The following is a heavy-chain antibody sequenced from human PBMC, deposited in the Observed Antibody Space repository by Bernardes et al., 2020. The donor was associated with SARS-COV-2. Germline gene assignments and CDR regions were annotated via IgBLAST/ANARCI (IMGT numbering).Heavy chain of an antibody. CDR1: GGSFSGYY. CDR2: INHSGST. D-gene: IGHD3-22*01. J-gene: IGHJ4*02. CDR3: ARTGRIIRVHSSGNDY. Sequence: SETLSLTCAVYGGSFSGYYWSWIRQPPGKGLEWIGEINHSGSTNYNPSLKSRVTISVDTSKNQFSLKLSSVTAADTAVYYCARTGRIIRVHSSGNDYWGQGTLVTVSS. V-gene: IGHV4-34*01.